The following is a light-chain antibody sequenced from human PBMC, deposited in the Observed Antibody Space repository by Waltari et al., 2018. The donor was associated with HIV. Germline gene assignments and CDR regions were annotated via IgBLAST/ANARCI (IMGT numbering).Light chain of an antibody. CDR1: QGVGTY. CDR2: SAS. J-gene: IGKJ4*01. CDR3: QQYYTYPLT. V-gene: IGKV1-8*01. Sequence: AIQMTQSPSSFSASLGDRVTISCRASQGVGTYLAWYQQQPGKAPRLLMSSASTLQSGVPSRFSGSGSGTDFTLTIDCLHSEDFAIYFCQQYYTYPLTFGGGTKVEIK.